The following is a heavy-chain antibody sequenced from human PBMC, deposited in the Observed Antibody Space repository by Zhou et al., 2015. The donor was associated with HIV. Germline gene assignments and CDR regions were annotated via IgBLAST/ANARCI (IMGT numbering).Heavy chain of an antibody. Sequence: QVQLVQSGAEVKKPGASVKVSCKASGYTFTSYGISWVRQAPGQGLEWMGWISAYNGNTNYAQKLQGRVTMTTDTSTSTAYMELRSLRSDDTAVYYCARVPFITIFGDKSRFDPWGQGTLVTVSS. J-gene: IGHJ5*02. CDR2: ISAYNGNT. CDR1: GYTFTSYG. D-gene: IGHD3-3*01. V-gene: IGHV1-18*01. CDR3: ARVPFITIFGDKSRFDP.